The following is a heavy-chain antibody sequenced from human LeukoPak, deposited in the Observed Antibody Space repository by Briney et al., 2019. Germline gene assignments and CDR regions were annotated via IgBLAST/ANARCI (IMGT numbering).Heavy chain of an antibody. J-gene: IGHJ3*02. CDR3: AKGLHSSSWNDAFDI. CDR1: GFSFTYYG. V-gene: IGHV3-30*02. CDR2: IRYDGTSK. D-gene: IGHD6-13*01. Sequence: PGGSLSLSCGASGFSFTYYGMHWVRQAPGKGLDWVAFIRYDGTSKDYADSVKGRFTISRDNSENKVYLQMNSLRVEDTALYYCAKGLHSSSWNDAFDIWGQGTMVTVSS.